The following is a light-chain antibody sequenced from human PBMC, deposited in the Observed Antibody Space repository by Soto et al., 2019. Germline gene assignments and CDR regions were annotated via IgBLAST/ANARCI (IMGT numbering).Light chain of an antibody. J-gene: IGLJ1*01. CDR3: SSYTSHSTLV. V-gene: IGLV2-14*01. Sequence: QSALTQPASVSGSPGQSIPISCTGTSSDVGGYNYVSWYQQHPGKAPKLMIFEVSNQPSGVSNRFSASKSGSTASLTISGLQAEDEADYYCSSYTSHSTLVFGTGTKLTVL. CDR1: SSDVGGYNY. CDR2: EVS.